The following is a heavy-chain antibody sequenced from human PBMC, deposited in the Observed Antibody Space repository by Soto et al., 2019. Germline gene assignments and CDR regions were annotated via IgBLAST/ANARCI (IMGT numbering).Heavy chain of an antibody. Sequence: GASVKVSCKASGDTFSSYAISWVRQAPGQGLEWMGGIIPIFGTANYAQKLKGRVTITADKSTSTAYMELISLRSEDTAMYYCARGWYYYDSSGYAFDYWGQGTQVTVSS. CDR2: IIPIFGTA. J-gene: IGHJ4*02. V-gene: IGHV1-69*06. CDR1: GDTFSSYA. D-gene: IGHD3-22*01. CDR3: ARGWYYYDSSGYAFDY.